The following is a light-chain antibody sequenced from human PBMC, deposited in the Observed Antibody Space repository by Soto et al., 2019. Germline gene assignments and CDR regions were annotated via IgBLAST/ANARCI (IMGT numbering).Light chain of an antibody. Sequence: EIVLTQSPGTLSLSPGERATLSCRASQSVSSYLAWYQQKPGQAPRLLIYGTSSRATGIPDRFSGSGSGTDFTLTISILEPEDFAVYYCQLYGTSPRTFGQGTKVEIK. CDR3: QLYGTSPRT. V-gene: IGKV3-20*01. J-gene: IGKJ1*01. CDR1: QSVSSY. CDR2: GTS.